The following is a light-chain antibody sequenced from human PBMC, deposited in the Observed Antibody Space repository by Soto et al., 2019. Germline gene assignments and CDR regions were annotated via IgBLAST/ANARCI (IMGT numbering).Light chain of an antibody. Sequence: NFMLTQPHSVSESPGKTVTISCTRSSGNIASNYVQWYQQRPGSAPSTVIYEDDQRPAGVPDRFSGSIDSSSNSAALAISVLKPEDEADYYCQSYDASNQVFGGGTKLTVL. CDR2: EDD. V-gene: IGLV6-57*04. J-gene: IGLJ3*02. CDR3: QSYDASNQV. CDR1: SGNIASNY.